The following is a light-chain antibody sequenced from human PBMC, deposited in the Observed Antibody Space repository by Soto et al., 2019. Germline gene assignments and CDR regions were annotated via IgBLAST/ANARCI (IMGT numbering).Light chain of an antibody. CDR2: DAS. V-gene: IGKV3-11*01. Sequence: EIVLTQSPATLSLSPGERATLSCRASQSASIYLGWYQQKPGQAPRLLIYDASNRAAGIPARFSGSGSGTDFTLTISSLEPEDFAVYYCQQRSSWPITFGGGTKVEIK. CDR1: QSASIY. J-gene: IGKJ4*01. CDR3: QQRSSWPIT.